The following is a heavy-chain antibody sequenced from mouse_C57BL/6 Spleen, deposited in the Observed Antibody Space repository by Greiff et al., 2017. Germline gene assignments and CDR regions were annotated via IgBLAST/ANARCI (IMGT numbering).Heavy chain of an antibody. Sequence: QVQLKQPGAELVRPGSSVKLSCKASGYTFTSYWMHWVKQRPIQGLEWIGNIDPSDSETHYNQKFKDKATLTVDKSSSTAYLQLSSLTSEDSAVYCCERWFYGNSFDYWGQGTTLTVSS. CDR3: ERWFYGNSFDY. D-gene: IGHD2-1*01. CDR1: GYTFTSYW. V-gene: IGHV1-52*01. J-gene: IGHJ2*01. CDR2: IDPSDSET.